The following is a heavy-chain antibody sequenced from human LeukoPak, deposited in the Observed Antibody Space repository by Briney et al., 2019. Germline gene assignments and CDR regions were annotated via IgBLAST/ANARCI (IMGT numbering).Heavy chain of an antibody. CDR1: GFTFSSYW. D-gene: IGHD6-13*01. CDR3: ARGLRAAAGTAFDP. J-gene: IGHJ5*02. V-gene: IGHV3-7*03. Sequence: GGSLRLSCAASGFTFSSYWMSWVRRAPGKGLEWVANIKQDGSEKYYVDSVKGRFTISRDNAKNSLYLQMNSLRAEDTAVYYCARGLRAAAGTAFDPWGQGTLVTVSS. CDR2: IKQDGSEK.